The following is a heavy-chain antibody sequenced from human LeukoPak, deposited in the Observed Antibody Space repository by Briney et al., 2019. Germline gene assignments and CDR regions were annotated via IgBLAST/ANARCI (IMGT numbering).Heavy chain of an antibody. CDR1: DNSIRSYY. D-gene: IGHD3-3*01. CDR3: AIFPPSGSFDF. V-gene: IGHV4-59*01. CDR2: MYYSGST. Sequence: SETLSLTCTISDNSIRSYYWSWIRQPPGKGLEWIGYMYYSGSTTYNPSLESRVTMSIDTSKNHFSLTLTSVTAADTAVYYRAIFPPSGSFDFWGQGTLVTVSS. J-gene: IGHJ4*02.